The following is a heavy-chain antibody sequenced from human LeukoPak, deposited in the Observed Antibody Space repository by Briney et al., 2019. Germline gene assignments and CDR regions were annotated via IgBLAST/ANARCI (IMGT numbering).Heavy chain of an antibody. CDR3: ARDLVREWLVSPETWFDP. Sequence: ASVKVSCKASGYTFTSYGISWVRQAPGQGLEWMGWINPNSGGTNYAQKFQGRVTITRDTSISTAYMELSRLRSDDTAVYYCARDLVREWLVSPETWFDPWGQGTLVTVSS. V-gene: IGHV1-2*02. D-gene: IGHD6-19*01. J-gene: IGHJ5*02. CDR2: INPNSGGT. CDR1: GYTFTSYG.